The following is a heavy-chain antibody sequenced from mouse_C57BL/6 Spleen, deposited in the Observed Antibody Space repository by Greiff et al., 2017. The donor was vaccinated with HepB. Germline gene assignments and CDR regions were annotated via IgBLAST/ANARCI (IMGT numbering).Heavy chain of an antibody. J-gene: IGHJ2*01. Sequence: EVMLVESGGGLVKPGGSLKLSCAASGFTFSDYGMHWVRQAPEKGLEWVADISSGSSTIYYADTVKGRFTIARDNAKTTLYLQMTSLRSEDKTMYYDARDYGSSDKGYYFDYWGQGTTLTVSS. CDR1: GFTFSDYG. CDR3: ARDYGSSDKGYYFDY. V-gene: IGHV5-17*01. CDR2: ISSGSSTI. D-gene: IGHD1-1*01.